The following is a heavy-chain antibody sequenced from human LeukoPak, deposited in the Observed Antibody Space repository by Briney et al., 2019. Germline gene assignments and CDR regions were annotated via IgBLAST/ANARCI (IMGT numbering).Heavy chain of an antibody. J-gene: IGHJ6*02. Sequence: ASVKVSCKASGYTFTSYDINWVRQATGQGLEWMGWMNPNSGNTGYAQKFQGRVTMTRNTSISTAYTELSSLRSEDTAVYYCANGAAGPPDYYYYYGMDVWGQGTTVTVSS. D-gene: IGHD6-13*01. CDR1: GYTFTSYD. CDR2: MNPNSGNT. CDR3: ANGAAGPPDYYYYYGMDV. V-gene: IGHV1-8*01.